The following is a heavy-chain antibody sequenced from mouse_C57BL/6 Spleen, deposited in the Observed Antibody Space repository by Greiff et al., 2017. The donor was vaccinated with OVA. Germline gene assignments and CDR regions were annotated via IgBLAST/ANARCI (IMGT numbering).Heavy chain of an antibody. V-gene: IGHV1-69*01. CDR3: ALGPLYYGAWFAY. CDR1: GYTFTSYW. Sequence: QVQLQQPGAELVMPGASVKLSCKASGYTFTSYWMHWVKQRPGPGLEWIGEIDPSDSYTNYNQKFKGKSTLTVDKSSSTAYMQLSSLTSEDSAVYYCALGPLYYGAWFAYWGQGTLVTVSA. CDR2: IDPSDSYT. D-gene: IGHD2-1*01. J-gene: IGHJ3*01.